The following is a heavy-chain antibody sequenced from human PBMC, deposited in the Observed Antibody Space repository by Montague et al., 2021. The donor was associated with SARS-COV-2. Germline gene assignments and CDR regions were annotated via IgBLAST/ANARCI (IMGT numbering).Heavy chain of an antibody. CDR2: IYYSGST. CDR3: ARFPTSYYYDSKAAPATPDTYDI. Sequence: SETLSLTCTVSGGSISTSSYYWGWIRQPPGKGLECIGSIYYSGSTYYHPSLKSRVIISVDTSKNQSSMKLSSVTAADTAVYYCARFPTSYYYDSKAAPATPDTYDIWGQGTMVTGSS. D-gene: IGHD3-22*01. CDR1: GGSISTSSYY. V-gene: IGHV4-39*01. J-gene: IGHJ3*02.